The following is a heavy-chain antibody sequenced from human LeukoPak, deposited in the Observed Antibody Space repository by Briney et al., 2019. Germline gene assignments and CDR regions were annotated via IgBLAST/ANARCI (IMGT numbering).Heavy chain of an antibody. CDR2: ISSSSSYI. V-gene: IGHV3-21*01. CDR1: GFTFSNAW. CDR3: ARDSFYYGSGSGFDY. J-gene: IGHJ4*02. D-gene: IGHD3-10*01. Sequence: GGSLRLSCAASGFTFSNAWMSWVRQAPGKGLEWVSSISSSSSYIYYADSVKGRFTISRDNAKNSLYLQMNSLRAEDTAVYYCARDSFYYGSGSGFDYWGQGTLVTVSS.